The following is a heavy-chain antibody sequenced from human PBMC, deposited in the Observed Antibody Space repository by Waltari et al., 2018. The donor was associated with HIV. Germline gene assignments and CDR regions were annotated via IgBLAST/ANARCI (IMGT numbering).Heavy chain of an antibody. J-gene: IGHJ6*02. CDR2: IYSGGST. CDR1: GFTVSSNY. D-gene: IGHD3-10*01. V-gene: IGHV3-53*02. CDR3: ARNTYGSGSDLDYYGMDV. Sequence: EVQLVETGGGLIQPGGSLSLSRAASGFTVSSNYLSWVRQAPGKGLEWVSVIYSGGSTYYADSVKGRFTISRDNSKNTLYLQMNSLRAEDTAVYYCARNTYGSGSDLDYYGMDVWGQGTTVTVSS.